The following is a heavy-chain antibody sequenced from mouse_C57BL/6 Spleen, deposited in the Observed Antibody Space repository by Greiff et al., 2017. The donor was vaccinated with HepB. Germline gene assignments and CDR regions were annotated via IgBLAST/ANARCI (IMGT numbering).Heavy chain of an antibody. V-gene: IGHV1-72*01. D-gene: IGHD1-1*01. CDR2: IAPNSGGT. J-gene: IGHJ2*01. CDR1: GYTFTSYW. Sequence: QVQLQQPGAELVKPGASVKLSCKASGYTFTSYWMHWVKQRPGRGLEWIGRIAPNSGGTKYNEKFKSKATLTVDKPSSTAYMQLSSLTSEDSAVYDCANNYGRSYGLLYVDSWGQSTTLTVSA. CDR3: ANNYGRSYGLLYVDS.